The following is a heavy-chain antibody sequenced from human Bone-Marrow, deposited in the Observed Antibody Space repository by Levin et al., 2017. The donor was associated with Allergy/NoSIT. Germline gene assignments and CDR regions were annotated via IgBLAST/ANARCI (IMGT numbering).Heavy chain of an antibody. V-gene: IGHV3-48*03. Sequence: QTGGSLRLSCEASGFAFSSYEMTWVRQAPGKGLEWVSYIDEGSSTIYYADSVKGRFTISRDNAKNSLYLQMNSLRAEDTAIYYCASGPISDYWGQGTLVTVSS. D-gene: IGHD5-24*01. CDR1: GFAFSSYE. CDR2: IDEGSSTI. CDR3: ASGPISDY. J-gene: IGHJ4*02.